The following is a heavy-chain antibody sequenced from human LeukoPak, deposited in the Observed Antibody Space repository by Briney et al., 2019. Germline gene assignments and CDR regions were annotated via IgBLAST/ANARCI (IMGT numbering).Heavy chain of an antibody. CDR3: ARAWGERDTTTYGMDV. D-gene: IGHD5-24*01. CDR1: GYTFTIYY. J-gene: IGHJ6*02. Sequence: ASVKVSCKASGYTFTIYYMHWVRQAPGQGLEWMGIINPTGGSTSYAQKFQGRVTMTRDTSTSTVYMGLSSLRSEDTAVYYCARAWGERDTTTYGMDVWGQGTTVTVSS. V-gene: IGHV1-46*01. CDR2: INPTGGST.